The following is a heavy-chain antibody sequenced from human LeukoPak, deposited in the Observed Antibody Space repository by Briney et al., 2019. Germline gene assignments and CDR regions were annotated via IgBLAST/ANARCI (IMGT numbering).Heavy chain of an antibody. CDR3: AKDRISEETYNWFDP. CDR2: ISYDGSNK. Sequence: PGGPLRLSCVASGFTFRSYGMHWVRQAPGKGLEGVAVISYDGSNKYYADSVKGRFTISRDNSKNTLYLQMNSLRVEDMAVYYCAKDRISEETYNWFDPWGQGTLVTVSS. D-gene: IGHD2-15*01. V-gene: IGHV3-30*18. CDR1: GFTFRSYG. J-gene: IGHJ5*02.